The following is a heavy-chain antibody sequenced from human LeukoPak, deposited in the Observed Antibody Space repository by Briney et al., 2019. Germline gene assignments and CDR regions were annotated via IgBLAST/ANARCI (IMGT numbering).Heavy chain of an antibody. CDR2: IYHSGST. D-gene: IGHD3-10*01. CDR3: ARDSRRYYYGSGSYYIDY. CDR1: GYSICSGYY. Sequence: PSETLSLTCAVSGYSICSGYYWGRIRQPPGKGLEWIGSIYHSGSTYYNPSLKSRVTISVDTSKNQFSLKLSSVTAADTAVYYCARDSRRYYYGSGSYYIDYWGRGTLVTVSS. J-gene: IGHJ4*02. V-gene: IGHV4-38-2*02.